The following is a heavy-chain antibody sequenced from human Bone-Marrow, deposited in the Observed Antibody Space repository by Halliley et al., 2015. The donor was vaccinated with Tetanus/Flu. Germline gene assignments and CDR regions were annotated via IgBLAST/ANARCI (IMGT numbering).Heavy chain of an antibody. CDR2: VYYNGDT. Sequence: TLSLTCTVSGGSIRSSSYYWGWIRQPPGKGLEWIGSVYYNGDTYYNPSLQSRVTISVDTSKNQFSLELISVTAADTAVYYCVRQDSGGYYGLLYFDSWGQGTLVTVSP. V-gene: IGHV4-39*01. J-gene: IGHJ4*02. D-gene: IGHD1-26*01. CDR3: VRQDSGGYYGLLYFDS. CDR1: GGSIRSSSYY.